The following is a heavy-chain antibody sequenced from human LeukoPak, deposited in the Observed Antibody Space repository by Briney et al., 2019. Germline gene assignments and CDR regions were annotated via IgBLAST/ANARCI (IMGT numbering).Heavy chain of an antibody. D-gene: IGHD3-3*01. V-gene: IGHV3-48*03. Sequence: GGSLRLSCAASGFTFSSYEMNWVRQAPGKGLEWVSYISSSGSTIYYADSVEGRFTISRDNAKNSLYLQMNSLRAEDTAVYYCARSPIFGVVIWGQGTMVTVSS. CDR3: ARSPIFGVVI. CDR2: ISSSGSTI. J-gene: IGHJ3*02. CDR1: GFTFSSYE.